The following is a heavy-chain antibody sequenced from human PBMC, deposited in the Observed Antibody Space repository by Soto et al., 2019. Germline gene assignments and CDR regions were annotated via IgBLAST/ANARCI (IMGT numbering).Heavy chain of an antibody. J-gene: IGHJ4*02. Sequence: SETLSLTCTVSGGSISSSSYYWGWIRQPPGKGLEWIGSIYYSGSTYYNPSLKSRVTISVDTSKNQFSLKLSSVTAADTAVYYCARHGEGTYYYDSSGYFHFDYWGQGTLVTVSS. V-gene: IGHV4-39*01. CDR1: GGSISSSSYY. CDR3: ARHGEGTYYYDSSGYFHFDY. CDR2: IYYSGST. D-gene: IGHD3-22*01.